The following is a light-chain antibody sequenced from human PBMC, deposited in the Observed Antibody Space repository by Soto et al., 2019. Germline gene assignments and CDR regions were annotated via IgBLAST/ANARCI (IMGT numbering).Light chain of an antibody. CDR2: GAS. V-gene: IGKV3-15*01. CDR3: QQYNKGPVT. J-gene: IGKJ1*01. Sequence: EIVMTQSPATLSASTGEIATLSCRASQSINSRLAWYQQKPGQAPRLLIYGASTRATGIPARFSGSGSGTEFTLTISSLQSDDFAAYFCQQYNKGPVTFGQGTKVDIK. CDR1: QSINSR.